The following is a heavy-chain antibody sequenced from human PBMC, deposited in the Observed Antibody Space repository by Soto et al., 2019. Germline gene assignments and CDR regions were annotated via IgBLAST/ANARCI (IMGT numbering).Heavy chain of an antibody. V-gene: IGHV3-9*01. CDR2: ISWNSGSI. CDR1: GFTFDDYA. Sequence: EVPLVESGGGLVQPGRSLRLSCAASGFTFDDYAMHWDRQAPGKGLEWVSGISWNSGSIGYADSVKGRFTISRDNAKNSLYLQMNSLRAEDTALYYCAKESSGWSWGQGTMVTVSS. CDR3: AKESSGWS. D-gene: IGHD6-19*01. J-gene: IGHJ3*01.